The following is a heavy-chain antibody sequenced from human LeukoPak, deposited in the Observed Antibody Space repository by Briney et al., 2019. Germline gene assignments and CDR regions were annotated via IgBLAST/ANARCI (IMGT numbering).Heavy chain of an antibody. V-gene: IGHV4-34*01. CDR2: INHSGST. CDR3: ARHPGYSSSWNNWFGP. D-gene: IGHD6-13*01. Sequence: SETLSLTCAVYGGSFSGYYWSWIRQPPGKGLEWIGEINHSGSTNYNPSLKSRVTISVDTSKNQFSLKLSSVTAADTAVYYCARHPGYSSSWNNWFGPWGQGTLVTVSS. J-gene: IGHJ5*02. CDR1: GGSFSGYY.